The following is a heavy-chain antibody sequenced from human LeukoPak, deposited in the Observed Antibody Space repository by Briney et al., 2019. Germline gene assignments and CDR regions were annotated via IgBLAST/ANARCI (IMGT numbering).Heavy chain of an antibody. D-gene: IGHD5-24*01. CDR1: GGSFSGYY. J-gene: IGHJ4*02. CDR3: ARHGGWLQLSHFDY. CDR2: INHSGST. V-gene: IGHV4-34*01. Sequence: SETLSLTCAVYGGSFSGYYWSWIRQPPGKGLEWIGEINHSGSTNYNPSLKSRVTISVDTSKNQFSLKLSSVTAADTAVYYCARHGGWLQLSHFDYWGQGTLVTVSS.